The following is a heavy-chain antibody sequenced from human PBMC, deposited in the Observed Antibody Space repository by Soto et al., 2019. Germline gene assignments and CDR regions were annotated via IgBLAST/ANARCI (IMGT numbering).Heavy chain of an antibody. CDR1: GFTFSNYW. D-gene: IGHD4-17*01. CDR2: ISTDGTTT. CDR3: ARDGWVMNTVTPRRYDY. Sequence: EVQLAESGGGLVQPGGSLRLSCAASGFTFSNYWMHWVRQAPGKGLVWVSRISTDGTTTSYADSVKGRFTISRDNAKNTLYLQMNSLRAEDTAVYYCARDGWVMNTVTPRRYDYWGQGTLVTVSS. J-gene: IGHJ4*02. V-gene: IGHV3-74*01.